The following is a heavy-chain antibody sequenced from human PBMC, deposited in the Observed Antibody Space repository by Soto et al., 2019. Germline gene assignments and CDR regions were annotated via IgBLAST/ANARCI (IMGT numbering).Heavy chain of an antibody. V-gene: IGHV3-15*01. Sequence: GGSLRLSCAASGFTFSNAWMSWVRQAPGKGLEWVGRIKSKTDGGTTDYAAPVKGRFTISRDDSKNTLYLQMNSLKTEDTAVYYCTTDSYYDFWSGYQDYWGQGTLVTVSS. CDR3: TTDSYYDFWSGYQDY. D-gene: IGHD3-3*01. J-gene: IGHJ4*02. CDR1: GFTFSNAW. CDR2: IKSKTDGGTT.